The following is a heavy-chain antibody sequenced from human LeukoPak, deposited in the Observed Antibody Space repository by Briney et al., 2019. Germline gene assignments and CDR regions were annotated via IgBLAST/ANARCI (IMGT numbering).Heavy chain of an antibody. V-gene: IGHV3-7*05. D-gene: IGHD3-16*01. CDR1: TFTFSTSY. CDR2: INPDGSDS. Sequence: GGSLKLSCAASTFTFSTSYMGWVRQAPGKGLYWVALINPDGSDSAYVASEKGRFTISRDNARNSLYLQMNNLTPEDTAIYYCARDPAFGALDIWGQGTMVTVSS. J-gene: IGHJ3*02. CDR3: ARDPAFGALDI.